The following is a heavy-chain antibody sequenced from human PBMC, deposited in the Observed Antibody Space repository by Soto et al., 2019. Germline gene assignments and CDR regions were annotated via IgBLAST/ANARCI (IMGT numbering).Heavy chain of an antibody. D-gene: IGHD4-4*01. Sequence: SGPTLVNPTQTLTLTCTFSGFSLSTSGVGVGWIRQPPGKALEWLALIYWDDDKRYSPSLKSRLTITKDTSKNQVVLTMTNMDPVDTATYSCAYSFPPYSNYVVYYYYYGMDVWGQGTTVTVSS. CDR3: AYSFPPYSNYVVYYYYYGMDV. J-gene: IGHJ6*02. V-gene: IGHV2-5*02. CDR1: GFSLSTSGVG. CDR2: IYWDDDK.